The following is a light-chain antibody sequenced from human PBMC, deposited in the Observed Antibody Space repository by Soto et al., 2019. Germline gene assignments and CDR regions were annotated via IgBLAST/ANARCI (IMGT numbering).Light chain of an antibody. V-gene: IGKV3-20*01. J-gene: IGKJ5*01. CDR1: QSVSRTS. CDR3: QRHGSSVT. Sequence: ETVLTQSPGTLSLSAGERATRSCRASQSVSRTSLAWYQQKPGQAPRLLIYGASSRATGIPDRFSGRGSGTDFSLTISRLEPEDFAGYSWQRHGSSVTFSQWKRLEIK. CDR2: GAS.